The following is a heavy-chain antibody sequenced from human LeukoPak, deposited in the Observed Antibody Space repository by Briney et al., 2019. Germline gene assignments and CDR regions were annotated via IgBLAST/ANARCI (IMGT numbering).Heavy chain of an antibody. V-gene: IGHV4-39*01. Sequence: SETLSLTCTASGGSNSSSNYYWGWIRQPPGKGLEWIGSIYYIGSTYYNPSLESRVTMSVDTSKNQFSLRLSSVTAADTAVYYCARHLKLTGYWYFDLWGRGTLVTVSS. D-gene: IGHD1-20*01. CDR3: ARHLKLTGYWYFDL. J-gene: IGHJ2*01. CDR2: IYYIGST. CDR1: GGSNSSSNYY.